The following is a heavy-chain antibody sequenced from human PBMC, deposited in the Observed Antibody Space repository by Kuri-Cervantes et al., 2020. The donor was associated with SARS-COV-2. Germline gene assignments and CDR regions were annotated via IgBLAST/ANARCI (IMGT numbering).Heavy chain of an antibody. CDR2: ISGSGGST. J-gene: IGHJ5*02. CDR3: AKDLGRPNWFDP. Sequence: GESLKISGAASGFTFSSYAMSWVRQAPGKGLEWVSAISGSGGSTYYADSVKGRFTISRDNSKNTLYLQMNSLRAEDTAVYYCAKDLGRPNWFDPWGQGTLVTVSS. CDR1: GFTFSSYA. V-gene: IGHV3-23*01.